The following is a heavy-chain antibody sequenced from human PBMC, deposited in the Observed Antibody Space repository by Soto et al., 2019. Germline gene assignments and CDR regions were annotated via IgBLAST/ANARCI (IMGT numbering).Heavy chain of an antibody. CDR3: AREGQALDSPPAYSRRFDH. V-gene: IGHV1-2*02. CDR1: GYRFTAYY. D-gene: IGHD2-21*01. J-gene: IGHJ5*02. CDR2: INPNSGGT. Sequence: QVQLVQSGADVKRPGASVKVSCKASGYRFTAYYMHWVRQAPGQGLEWMGWINPNSGGTNYAPKLRCRVTVTRDPSIRTAYMEVTRLRSDDTAVYFCAREGQALDSPPAYSRRFDHWGQGILITVS.